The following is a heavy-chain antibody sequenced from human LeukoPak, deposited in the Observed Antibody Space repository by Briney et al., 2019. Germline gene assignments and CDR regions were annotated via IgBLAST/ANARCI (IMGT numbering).Heavy chain of an antibody. V-gene: IGHV3-23*01. D-gene: IGHD2-2*01. CDR1: GFTFSSYA. Sequence: GGSLRLSCAASGFTFSSYAMSWVRQAPGKGLEWVSAISGSGGSTYYADSVKGRFTISRDNSKNTLYLQMNSLRAEDTAVYYCAKGYCSSTSCSYFDYWGQGTLVTVSS. CDR3: AKGYCSSTSCSYFDY. J-gene: IGHJ4*02. CDR2: ISGSGGST.